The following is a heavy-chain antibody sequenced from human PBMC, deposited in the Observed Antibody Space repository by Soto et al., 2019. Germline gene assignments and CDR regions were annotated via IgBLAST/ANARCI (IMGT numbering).Heavy chain of an antibody. CDR2: IYHSGST. D-gene: IGHD2-8*02. V-gene: IGHV4-59*12. J-gene: IGHJ4*02. CDR3: ARDKITGLFDY. CDR1: GDSISPSY. Sequence: SETLSLTCAVSGDSISPSYWTWIRQPPGKGLEWIGYIYHSGSTNYNPSLKSRVTISVDTSKNQFSLKLTSVTAADTAVYYCARDKITGLFDYWGQGTLVTVSS.